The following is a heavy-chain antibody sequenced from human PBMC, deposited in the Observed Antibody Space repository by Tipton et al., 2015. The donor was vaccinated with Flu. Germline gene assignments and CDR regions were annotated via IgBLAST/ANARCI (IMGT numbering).Heavy chain of an antibody. CDR2: IYPSGTT. Sequence: TLSLTCSVSGGSINTSPYFCAWIRQPPGKRLELIGSIYPSGTTYYNPSLKSRVTISVDTSKSQFSLMLRSVTAADTAVYYCARLSYYDVDLKNFYFDYWGQGALVTVSS. V-gene: IGHV4-39*01. CDR3: ARLSYYDVDLKNFYFDY. D-gene: IGHD3-10*02. J-gene: IGHJ4*02. CDR1: GGSINTSPYF.